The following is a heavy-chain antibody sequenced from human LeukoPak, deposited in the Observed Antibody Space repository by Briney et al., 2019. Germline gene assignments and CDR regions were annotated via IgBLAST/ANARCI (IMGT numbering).Heavy chain of an antibody. Sequence: ASVKVSCTAAGYTFTGYYMHWVRQAPGQGLEGMGWINPNSGDTKYSQKFQGRVTMTRDTSISTAYMELSRLRSDDTAVYYCATQRGSYLWGTDFDYWGQGTLVTVSS. J-gene: IGHJ4*02. CDR2: INPNSGDT. D-gene: IGHD3-16*01. CDR1: GYTFTGYY. V-gene: IGHV1-2*02. CDR3: ATQRGSYLWGTDFDY.